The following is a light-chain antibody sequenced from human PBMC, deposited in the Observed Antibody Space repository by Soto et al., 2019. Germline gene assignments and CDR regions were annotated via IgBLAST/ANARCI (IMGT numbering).Light chain of an antibody. J-gene: IGKJ1*01. CDR2: KAS. CDR1: QSISSW. Sequence: DIQMTQSPSTLAASVGDRVTITCRASQSISSWVAWYQQKPGKGPKLLIYKASHLESGVPSRFSGSGSGTEFTLTISSLQPGDFATYYCQHYNTYPWTSGLGTTAEMK. CDR3: QHYNTYPWT. V-gene: IGKV1-5*03.